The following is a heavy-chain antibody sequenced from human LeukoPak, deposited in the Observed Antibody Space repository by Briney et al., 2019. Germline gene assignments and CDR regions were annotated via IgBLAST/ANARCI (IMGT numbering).Heavy chain of an antibody. V-gene: IGHV4-39*07. Sequence: SQTLSLTCTVSGGSISSGSYYWSWIRQPPGKGLEWIGEIYHSGSTNYNPSLKSRVTISVDKSKNQFSLKLSSVTAADTAVYYCARSVIYDSSGYYYAYYYGMDVWGQGTTVTVSS. CDR3: ARSVIYDSSGYYYAYYYGMDV. CDR1: GGSISSGSYY. J-gene: IGHJ6*02. D-gene: IGHD3-22*01. CDR2: IYHSGST.